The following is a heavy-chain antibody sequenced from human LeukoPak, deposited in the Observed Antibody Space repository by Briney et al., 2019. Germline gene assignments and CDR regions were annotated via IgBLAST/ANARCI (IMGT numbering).Heavy chain of an antibody. J-gene: IGHJ4*02. V-gene: IGHV4-31*03. D-gene: IGHD2-2*01. Sequence: SQTLSLTCTVSGGSITSGDYYWTWIRQLPGKGLEWFGYINHSGSIYYNPSLKSRVTMSVDTSENQFSLKLSSVTAADTAVYYCARELPAAGGRVFDYWGQGMLVTVSS. CDR2: INHSGSI. CDR3: ARELPAAGGRVFDY. CDR1: GGSITSGDYY.